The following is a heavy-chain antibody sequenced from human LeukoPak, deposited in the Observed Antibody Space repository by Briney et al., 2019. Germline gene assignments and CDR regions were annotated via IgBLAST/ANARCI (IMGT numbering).Heavy chain of an antibody. Sequence: QSRGSLRLSCAASGFTFSSYWMSWVRQAPGKGLEWVANIKQDGSEKYYVDSVKGRFAISRDNAKNSLYLQMNSLRAEDTAVYYCARDRGGSYYTGSDYWGQGTLVTVSS. D-gene: IGHD1-26*01. CDR2: IKQDGSEK. CDR3: ARDRGGSYYTGSDY. CDR1: GFTFSSYW. J-gene: IGHJ4*02. V-gene: IGHV3-7*03.